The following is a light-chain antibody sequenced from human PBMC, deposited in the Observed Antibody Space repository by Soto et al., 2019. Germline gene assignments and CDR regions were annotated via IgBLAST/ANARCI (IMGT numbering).Light chain of an antibody. J-gene: IGLJ2*01. CDR2: DVT. CDR3: SSHSSSSSHLV. Sequence: QSVLTQPASVSGSPGRSVTISCTGSSSDVGDFNYDSWYQHVPGRAPKLIIYDVTNRPSGISYLFSASKSGWTAPLTISGLHAEDDADYFCSSHSSSSSHLVFGGGTKLTVL. CDR1: SSDVGDFNY. V-gene: IGLV2-14*03.